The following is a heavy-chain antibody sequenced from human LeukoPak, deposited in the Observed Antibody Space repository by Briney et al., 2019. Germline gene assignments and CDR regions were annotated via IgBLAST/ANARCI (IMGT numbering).Heavy chain of an antibody. CDR3: ARFYGSGRGRSQPPDY. D-gene: IGHD3-10*01. CDR1: GYTFTSYD. J-gene: IGHJ4*02. CDR2: MNPNSGNT. V-gene: IGHV1-8*01. Sequence: ASVKVSCKASGYTFTSYDINWVRQATGQGLEWMGWMNPNSGNTGYAQKFQGRVTMTRNTSISTAYMELSSLKASDTAMYYCARFYGSGRGRSQPPDYWGQGTLVTVSS.